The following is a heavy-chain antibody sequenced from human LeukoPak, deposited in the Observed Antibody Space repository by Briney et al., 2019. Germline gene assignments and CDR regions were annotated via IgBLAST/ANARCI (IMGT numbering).Heavy chain of an antibody. J-gene: IGHJ4*02. D-gene: IGHD1-26*01. CDR3: AKDPVGATPPSHGSPFDY. Sequence: GGSLRLSCAASGFTFSSYAMSWVRQAPGKGLEWVSAISGSGGSTYYADSVKGRFTISRDNSKNTLYLQMNSLRAEDTAVYYCAKDPVGATPPSHGSPFDYWGQGTLVTVSS. CDR1: GFTFSSYA. CDR2: ISGSGGST. V-gene: IGHV3-23*01.